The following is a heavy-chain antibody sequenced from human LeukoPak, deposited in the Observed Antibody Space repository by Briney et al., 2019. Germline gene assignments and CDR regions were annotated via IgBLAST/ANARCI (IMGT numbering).Heavy chain of an antibody. CDR2: IYYSGST. V-gene: IGHV4-39*07. J-gene: IGHJ6*03. D-gene: IGHD6-13*01. CDR3: AREAAAGRIDYYYYYYMDV. CDR1: GGSISSSSYY. Sequence: PSEALSLTCTVSGGSISSSSYYWGWIRQPPGKGLEWIGSIYYSGSTYYNPSLKSRVTISVDTSKNQFSLKLSSVTAADTAVYYCAREAAAGRIDYYYYYYMDVWGKGTTVTVSS.